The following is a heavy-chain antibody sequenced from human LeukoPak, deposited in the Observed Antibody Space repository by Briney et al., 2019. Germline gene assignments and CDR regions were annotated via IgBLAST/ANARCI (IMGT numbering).Heavy chain of an antibody. CDR3: ARSSGYQSKYYFDY. CDR2: IWYDGSNK. J-gene: IGHJ4*02. D-gene: IGHD3-22*01. V-gene: IGHV3-33*01. Sequence: PGGSLRLSCAASGFTFSSYGMHWVRQAPGKGLEWVAVIWYDGSNKYYADSVKGRFTISRDNSKNTLYLQMNSLGAEDTAVYYCARSSGYQSKYYFDYWGQGTLVTVSS. CDR1: GFTFSSYG.